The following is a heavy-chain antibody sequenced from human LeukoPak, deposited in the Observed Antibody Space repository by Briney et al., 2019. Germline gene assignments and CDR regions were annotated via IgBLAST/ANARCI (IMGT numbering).Heavy chain of an antibody. Sequence: SETLSLTCTVSGGSISSYYWSWVRQPPGKGLEWIGYIYNSGSTIYNPSLKSRATISVDTSKNQFSLRLSSVTAVDTAVYYCVRDRELNYWGQGTLVTVSS. CDR1: GGSISSYY. CDR3: VRDRELNY. V-gene: IGHV4-59*01. J-gene: IGHJ4*02. D-gene: IGHD1-26*01. CDR2: IYNSGST.